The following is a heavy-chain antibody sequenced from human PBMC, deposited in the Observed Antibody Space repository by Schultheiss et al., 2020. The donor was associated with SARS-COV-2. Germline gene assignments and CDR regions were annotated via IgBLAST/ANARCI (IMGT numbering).Heavy chain of an antibody. CDR3: ASQRAYCGGDCYPQPDFDY. D-gene: IGHD2-21*02. J-gene: IGHJ4*02. CDR1: GYTFTHYY. V-gene: IGHV1-2*02. CDR2: INPNSGGT. Sequence: ASVKVSCRASGYTFTHYYIQWVRQAPGQGLEWVGWINPNSGGTNYAQKFQGRVTMTRDTSISTAYMELSRLRSDDTAVYYCASQRAYCGGDCYPQPDFDYWGQGTLVTVSS.